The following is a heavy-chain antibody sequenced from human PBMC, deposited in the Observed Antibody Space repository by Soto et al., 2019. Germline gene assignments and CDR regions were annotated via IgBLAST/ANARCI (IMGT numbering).Heavy chain of an antibody. CDR2: IYNSGTT. J-gene: IGHJ5*02. V-gene: IGHV4-31*03. CDR3: ARAPAP. CDR1: GGSITRGGYY. Sequence: QVQLQESGPGLVKPSETLSLTCTVSGGSITRGGYYWSWIRQHTGKGLEWIGYIYNSGTTYYNPSLKSRVTISVDTSKNQFSLKLTSVTAADTAVYYCARAPAPWGQGTLVTVSS.